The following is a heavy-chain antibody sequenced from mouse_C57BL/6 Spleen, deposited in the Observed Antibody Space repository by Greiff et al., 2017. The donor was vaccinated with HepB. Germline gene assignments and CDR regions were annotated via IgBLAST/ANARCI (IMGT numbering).Heavy chain of an antibody. CDR3: TRPYGVYAMDY. CDR1: GYTFTDYE. D-gene: IGHD1-1*02. CDR2: IDPETGGT. V-gene: IGHV1-15*01. J-gene: IGHJ4*01. Sequence: VQLQQSGAELVRPGASVTLSCKASGYTFTDYEMHWVKQTPVHGLEWIGAIDPETGGTDYNQKFKGKAILTADKSSSPAYMELSSLTSEDSAGYYSTRPYGVYAMDYWGQGTSVTVSS.